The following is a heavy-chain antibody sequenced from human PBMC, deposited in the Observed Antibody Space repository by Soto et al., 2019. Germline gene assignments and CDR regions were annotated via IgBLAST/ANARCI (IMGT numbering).Heavy chain of an antibody. D-gene: IGHD6-13*01. Sequence: GASVKVSCKASGFTFTSSAVQWVRQARGQRLEWIGWIVVGSGNTNYAQKFQERVTITRDMSTSTAYMELSSLRSEDTAVYYRAAVPNVVIRYSSSWYRGSNYYYYYGMDVWGQGTTVTVSS. J-gene: IGHJ6*02. CDR3: AAVPNVVIRYSSSWYRGSNYYYYYGMDV. CDR2: IVVGSGNT. V-gene: IGHV1-58*01. CDR1: GFTFTSSA.